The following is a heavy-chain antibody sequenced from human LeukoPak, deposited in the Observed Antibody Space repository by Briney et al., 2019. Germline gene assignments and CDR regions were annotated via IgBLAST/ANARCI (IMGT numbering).Heavy chain of an antibody. V-gene: IGHV1-46*01. D-gene: IGHD4-17*01. J-gene: IGHJ4*02. CDR2: VNPSGGST. CDR1: GYTFTSYY. Sequence: ASVKVSCKASGYTFTSYYMHWVRQAPGQGLEWMGIVNPSGGSTSYAQKFQGRVTMTRDMSTSTVYMELSSLRSEDTAVYYCARENPSTTVNDYWGQGTLVTVSS. CDR3: ARENPSTTVNDY.